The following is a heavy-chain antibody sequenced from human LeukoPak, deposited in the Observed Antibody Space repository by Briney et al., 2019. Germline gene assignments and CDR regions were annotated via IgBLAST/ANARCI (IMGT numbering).Heavy chain of an antibody. CDR3: ARVGSRYCSGANCYDGF. V-gene: IGHV3-30-3*01. J-gene: IGHJ4*02. D-gene: IGHD2-15*01. Sequence: GGSLRLSCAVSGFAFSSLAMHWVRQAPGKGLEWVAFISDDGNNQYYADSVKGRFTISRDNSKNTLYLQMNNLRAEDTAIYYCARVGSRYCSGANCYDGFWGQGTLVSVSS. CDR1: GFAFSSLA. CDR2: ISDDGNNQ.